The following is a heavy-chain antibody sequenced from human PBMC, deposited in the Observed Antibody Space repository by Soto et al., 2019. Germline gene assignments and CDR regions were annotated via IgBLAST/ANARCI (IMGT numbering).Heavy chain of an antibody. CDR1: GFIFSSYG. CDR3: ARGVGGWRIYYYYYGMDV. D-gene: IGHD6-19*01. Sequence: QVQLVESGGGVVQPGRSLRLSCAASGFIFSSYGMHWVRQAPGKGLEWVTVIWYDGSNKYYADSVKGRFTISRDNSKNTLYLQMNSLRAEDTAVYYCARGVGGWRIYYYYYGMDVWGQGTTVTVSS. V-gene: IGHV3-33*01. J-gene: IGHJ6*02. CDR2: IWYDGSNK.